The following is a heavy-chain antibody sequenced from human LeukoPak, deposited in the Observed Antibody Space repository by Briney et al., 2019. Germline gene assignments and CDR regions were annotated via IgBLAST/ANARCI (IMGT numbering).Heavy chain of an antibody. CDR1: GGSINGFY. CDR3: ARAGDH. V-gene: IGHV4-59*08. CDR2: IYYTGSS. Sequence: SETLSLTCTVSGGSINGFYWSWIRQPPGKGLEWIGYIYYTGSSNYNPSLKSRVTISIDTSKNQLSPKLSSVTAADTAVYYCARAGDHWGQGTLVTVSS. D-gene: IGHD3-10*01. J-gene: IGHJ4*02.